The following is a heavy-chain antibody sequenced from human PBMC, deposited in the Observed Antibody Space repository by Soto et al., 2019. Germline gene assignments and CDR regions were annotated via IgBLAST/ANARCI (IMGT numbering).Heavy chain of an antibody. CDR2: INHSGST. CDR1: GGSFSGYY. V-gene: IGHV4-34*01. Sequence: SETLSLTCAVYGGSFSGYYWSWIRQPPGKGLEWIGEINHSGSTNYNPSLKSRVTISVDTSKNQFSLKLSSVTASDTAMYYCARQQLATPLTSYYYYGMDVWGQGTTVTVS. CDR3: ARQQLATPLTSYYYYGMDV. D-gene: IGHD6-13*01. J-gene: IGHJ6*02.